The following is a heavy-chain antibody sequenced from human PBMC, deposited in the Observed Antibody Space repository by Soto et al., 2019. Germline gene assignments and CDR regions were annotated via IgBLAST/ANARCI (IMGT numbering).Heavy chain of an antibody. Sequence: QVQLVESGGGVVQPGRSLRLSCAASGFTFSNYAMHWVRQAPGKGLEWVAVISYDGSNKYYADSVKSRFTISRDNSNNTLCLQRINLRPEDTAVYYCARDLLPSSTSRITLFAYWGQGTLVTVSS. D-gene: IGHD3-3*01. CDR1: GFTFSNYA. CDR2: ISYDGSNK. CDR3: ARDLLPSSTSRITLFAY. J-gene: IGHJ4*02. V-gene: IGHV3-30-3*01.